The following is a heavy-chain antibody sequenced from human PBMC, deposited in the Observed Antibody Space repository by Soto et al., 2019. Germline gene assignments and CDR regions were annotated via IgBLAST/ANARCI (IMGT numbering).Heavy chain of an antibody. J-gene: IGHJ6*02. CDR2: INHSGST. CDR3: ARGAKGYCSGGSCYPNRKYYGMDV. Sequence: ESLSLTCAVYGGSFSGYYWSWIRQPPGKGLEWIGEINHSGSTNYNPSPKSRVTISVDTSKNQFSLKLSSVTAADTAVYYCARGAKGYCSGGSCYPNRKYYGMDVWGQGTTGTVYS. CDR1: GGSFSGYY. V-gene: IGHV4-34*01. D-gene: IGHD2-15*01.